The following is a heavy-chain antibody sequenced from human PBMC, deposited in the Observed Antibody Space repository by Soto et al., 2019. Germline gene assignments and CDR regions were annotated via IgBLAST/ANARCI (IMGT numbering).Heavy chain of an antibody. D-gene: IGHD6-6*01. J-gene: IGHJ6*02. CDR2: IIPIFGTA. CDR3: ARGRGIAAVLYYGMDV. Sequence: QVPLVQSGAEVKKPGSSVKVSCKASGGTFSSYAISWVRQAPGQGLEWMGGIIPIFGTANYAQKFQGRVTITADESTSTAYMELSSLRSEDTAVYYCARGRGIAAVLYYGMDVWGQGTTVTVSS. V-gene: IGHV1-69*01. CDR1: GGTFSSYA.